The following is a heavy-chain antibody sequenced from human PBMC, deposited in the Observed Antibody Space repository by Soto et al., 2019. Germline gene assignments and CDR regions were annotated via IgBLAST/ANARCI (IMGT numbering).Heavy chain of an antibody. V-gene: IGHV3-30*18. D-gene: IGHD3-10*01. Sequence: GGSLRLSCVGSGSNYDTHWVRQAPGKGLEWVAVISFDGGNKYHADPVKGRFTISRDNSKNTLYLQMNTLRPEDTAVYCCAKDTRPGVYYSYYGMDVWGQGTTVTVSS. CDR1: GSNYD. J-gene: IGHJ6*02. CDR2: ISFDGGNK. CDR3: AKDTRPGVYYSYYGMDV.